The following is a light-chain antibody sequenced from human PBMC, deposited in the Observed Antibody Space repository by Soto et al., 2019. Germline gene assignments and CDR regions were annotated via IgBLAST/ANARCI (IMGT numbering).Light chain of an antibody. Sequence: DIQMTQSPSSLSASVGDRVTITCRASQSISTYLNWYQQKPGKAPKLLIYAASSLQSGVPSRFSGSGSETDFRLTISRLQPEDFASYYCQQSYSVPYTFGQGTKLEIK. CDR3: QQSYSVPYT. J-gene: IGKJ2*01. CDR2: AAS. CDR1: QSISTY. V-gene: IGKV1-39*01.